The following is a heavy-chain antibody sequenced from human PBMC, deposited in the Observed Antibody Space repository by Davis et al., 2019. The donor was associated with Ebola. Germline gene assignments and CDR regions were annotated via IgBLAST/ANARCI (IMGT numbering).Heavy chain of an antibody. CDR2: IYYSGST. CDR1: GGSISSGGSY. Sequence: LRLSCTVSGGSISSGGSYWSWIRQHPGEGLEYIGYIYYSGSTHYNPSLQSRVTISVDTSTNQFSLKVSSVTAADTAVYYCASRPITLVRDGAFDVWGQGTMVSVSS. J-gene: IGHJ3*01. CDR3: ASRPITLVRDGAFDV. V-gene: IGHV4-31*03. D-gene: IGHD3-10*01.